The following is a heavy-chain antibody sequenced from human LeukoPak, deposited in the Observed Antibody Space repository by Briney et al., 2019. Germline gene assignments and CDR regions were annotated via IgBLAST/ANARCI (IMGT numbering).Heavy chain of an antibody. V-gene: IGHV3-11*01. CDR1: GFTFSDYY. CDR2: ISGGGSTI. Sequence: GGSLRLSCAASGFTFSDYYMSWIRQAPGKGLEWISYISGGGSTICYADSVKGRFTISRDNAKNSLYLQMNSLRAEDTAVYYCARLHVKFYCSGGSCYPGHWGQGTLVTVSS. D-gene: IGHD2-15*01. CDR3: ARLHVKFYCSGGSCYPGH. J-gene: IGHJ4*02.